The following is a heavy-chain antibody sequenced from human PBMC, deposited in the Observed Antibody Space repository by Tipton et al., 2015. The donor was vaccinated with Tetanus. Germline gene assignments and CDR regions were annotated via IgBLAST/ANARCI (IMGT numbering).Heavy chain of an antibody. CDR1: GFIFSDFW. CDR3: AKVGQGYFAS. CDR2: TSDDGGAK. J-gene: IGHJ4*02. Sequence: GSLRLSCAASGFIFSDFWMTWVRQAPGKGLEWVARTSDDGGAKYSADSVKGRFTISRDNAKNTLFLQMSSLRAEDTAVYYCAKVGQGYFASWGQGTLVTVSP. V-gene: IGHV3-7*03. D-gene: IGHD1-26*01.